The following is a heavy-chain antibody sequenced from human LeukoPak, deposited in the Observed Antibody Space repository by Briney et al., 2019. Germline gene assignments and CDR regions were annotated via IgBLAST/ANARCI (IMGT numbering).Heavy chain of an antibody. V-gene: IGHV3-53*01. Sequence: PGGSLRLSCAASGFTVSSNYMSWVRQAPGKGLEWVSVIYSGGSTYYADSVKGRFTISRDNAKNTLYLQMNSLRAEDTAVYYCARDRSRGETIFDYWGQGTLVTVSS. CDR3: ARDRSRGETIFDY. D-gene: IGHD3-10*01. CDR1: GFTVSSNY. CDR2: IYSGGST. J-gene: IGHJ4*02.